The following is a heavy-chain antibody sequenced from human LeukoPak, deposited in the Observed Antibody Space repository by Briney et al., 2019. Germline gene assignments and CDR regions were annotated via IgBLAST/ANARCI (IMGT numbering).Heavy chain of an antibody. V-gene: IGHV4-34*01. J-gene: IGHJ3*02. CDR3: ARSPYYDISTAGAFDI. CDR1: GGSFSGYY. D-gene: IGHD3-9*01. Sequence: PSETLSLTCAVYGGSFSGYYWSWIRQPPGKGLEWIGEINHSGSTNYNPSIKSRVTISVDTSKNQFSLKLSSVTAADTAVYYCARSPYYDISTAGAFDIWGQGTMVTVSS. CDR2: INHSGST.